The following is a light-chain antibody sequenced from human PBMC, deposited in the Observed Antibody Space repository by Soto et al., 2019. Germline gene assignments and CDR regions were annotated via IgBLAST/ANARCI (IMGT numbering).Light chain of an antibody. CDR2: DVS. Sequence: QSALTQSASVSGSPGQSITISCTGTSSDVGGYNYVSWYQQYPGKAPKLMIYDVSNRPSGVSNRFSGSKSGNTASLTISGLQAEDEADYYCSSYTISITLVFGGGTKVTVL. V-gene: IGLV2-14*01. J-gene: IGLJ2*01. CDR1: SSDVGGYNY. CDR3: SSYTISITLV.